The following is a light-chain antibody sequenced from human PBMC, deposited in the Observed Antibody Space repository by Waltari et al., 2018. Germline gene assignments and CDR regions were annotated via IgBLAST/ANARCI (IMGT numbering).Light chain of an antibody. Sequence: EIVLTQSPATLSLSTGERAILSCRASQSVSSYLTWYQQKPGQAPRLLIYDASNRATGTPARFSGSGSGTDFTLTISSLEPEDFAVYYCQQRINWPLTFGGGTNVEIK. CDR2: DAS. V-gene: IGKV3-11*01. CDR3: QQRINWPLT. J-gene: IGKJ4*01. CDR1: QSVSSY.